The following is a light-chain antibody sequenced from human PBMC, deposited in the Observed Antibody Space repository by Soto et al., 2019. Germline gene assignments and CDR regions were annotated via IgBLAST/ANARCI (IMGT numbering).Light chain of an antibody. CDR3: QQRSRPPYA. J-gene: IGKJ2*01. CDR2: DAS. CDR1: QSVSKY. V-gene: IGKV3-11*01. Sequence: EIVLTQSPATLSLSPGERATLSCRASQSVSKYVAWYQQKPGQVPRLVIYDASIRATGIPARFSGSGSGTDFNLTISSLEPEDFAVYYCQQRSRPPYAFGQLTKLEIK.